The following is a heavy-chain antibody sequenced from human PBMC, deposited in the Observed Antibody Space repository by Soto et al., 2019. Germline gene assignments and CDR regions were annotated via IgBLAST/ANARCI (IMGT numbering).Heavy chain of an antibody. CDR1: GCSISSYY. Sequence: WETLSLTCPVSGCSISSYYWSWIRPPPGKGLEWIGYIYYSGSTNYNPSLKSRVTISVDTSKNQFSLKLSSVTAADTAVYYCARYSSGWSYTAFDIWGQGTMVTVSS. V-gene: IGHV4-59*01. CDR2: IYYSGST. D-gene: IGHD6-19*01. J-gene: IGHJ3*02. CDR3: ARYSSGWSYTAFDI.